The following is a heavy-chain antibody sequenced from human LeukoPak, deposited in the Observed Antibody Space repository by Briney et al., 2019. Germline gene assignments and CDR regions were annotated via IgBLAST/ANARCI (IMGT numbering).Heavy chain of an antibody. CDR2: ISGSGGST. J-gene: IGHJ3*02. Sequence: GGSLRLSCAASGFTVSSNYMSWVRQAPGKGLEWVSAISGSGGSTYYADSVKGRFTISRDNAKNSLYMQMESLRDEDTAIYYCARDTLEYSNSPDALDIWGQGTMVTVSS. CDR3: ARDTLEYSNSPDALDI. CDR1: GFTVSSNY. D-gene: IGHD4-23*01. V-gene: IGHV3-48*03.